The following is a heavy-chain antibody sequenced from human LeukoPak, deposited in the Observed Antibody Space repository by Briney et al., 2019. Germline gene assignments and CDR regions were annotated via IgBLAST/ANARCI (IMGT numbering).Heavy chain of an antibody. D-gene: IGHD3-10*01. CDR3: ARVSFHYHSGNYGWYFDS. CDR2: IYYTGIT. J-gene: IGHJ4*02. V-gene: IGHV4-59*11. Sequence: SETLSLTCTVSGGSISGQYWSLIRQPPGKGLEWIGYIYYTGITKYNPSLKSRVTISVDTSKNQFSLKLTSVTAADAAVYYCARVSFHYHSGNYGWYFDSWGQGTLVTVSS. CDR1: GGSISGQY.